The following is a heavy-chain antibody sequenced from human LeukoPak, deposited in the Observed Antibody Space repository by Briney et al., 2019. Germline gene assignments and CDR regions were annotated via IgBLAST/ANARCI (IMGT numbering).Heavy chain of an antibody. CDR3: AIRSGSGSLNWFDP. V-gene: IGHV3-21*01. Sequence: PGGSLRLSCAASGFTFSSYGMNWVRQAPGKGLEWVSSISSSSSYIYYADSVKGRFTISRDNAKNSLYLQMNSLRAEDTAVYYCAIRSGSGSLNWFDPWGQGTLVTVSS. CDR1: GFTFSSYG. D-gene: IGHD3-10*01. J-gene: IGHJ5*02. CDR2: ISSSSSYI.